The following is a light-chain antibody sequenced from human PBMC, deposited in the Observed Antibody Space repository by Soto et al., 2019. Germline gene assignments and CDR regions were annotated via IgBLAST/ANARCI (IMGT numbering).Light chain of an antibody. V-gene: IGKV3-20*01. CDR2: GAS. J-gene: IGKJ5*01. CDR3: QQYGTSPSIT. Sequence: EIVLTQSPVTLSSSPGERATLSCMASQSVHSNYLGWYQQKPGQAPRLLIYGASSRATGIPDRFSGSGSGTDFTLTIRRLEPEDFAVYYCQQYGTSPSITFGQGTRLEIK. CDR1: QSVHSNY.